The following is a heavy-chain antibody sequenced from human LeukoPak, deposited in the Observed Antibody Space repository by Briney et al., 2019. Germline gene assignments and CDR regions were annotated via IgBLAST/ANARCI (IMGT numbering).Heavy chain of an antibody. J-gene: IGHJ5*02. Sequence: GGSLRLSCAASGFTFSSYAMSWVRQAPGKGLEWVSAISGSGGSTYYADSVKGRFTISRDNSKNTLYLQMNSLRAEDTAVYYCAKGPLSSIAAAGNWFDPWGQGTLVTVSS. D-gene: IGHD6-13*01. V-gene: IGHV3-23*01. CDR2: ISGSGGST. CDR3: AKGPLSSIAAAGNWFDP. CDR1: GFTFSSYA.